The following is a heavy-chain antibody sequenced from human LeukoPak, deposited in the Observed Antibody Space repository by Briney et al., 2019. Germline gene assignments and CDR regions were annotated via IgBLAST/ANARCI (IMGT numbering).Heavy chain of an antibody. CDR1: GFTFSNAW. Sequence: GGSLRLSCAASGFTFSNAWMSWVRQAPGKGLEWVSAISGSGGSTYYADSVKGRFTISRDNSKNTLYLRMNSLRAEDTAVYYCAKDRHVGSGKGVLDYWGQGTLVTVSS. CDR3: AKDRHVGSGKGVLDY. V-gene: IGHV3-23*01. D-gene: IGHD4-23*01. J-gene: IGHJ4*02. CDR2: ISGSGGST.